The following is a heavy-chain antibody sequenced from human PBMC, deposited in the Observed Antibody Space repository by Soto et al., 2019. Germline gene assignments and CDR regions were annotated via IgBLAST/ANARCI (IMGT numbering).Heavy chain of an antibody. Sequence: ASVKVSCKASGFTFTSSAFQWVRQARGQRLEWIGWIAVGSGYTNYAQRFQDRVTLTRDMSTATTYMELSRLTSEDTAIYYCAADATAWQQMVPSDYCGQGTQVTVSS. V-gene: IGHV1-58*01. D-gene: IGHD2-8*01. CDR2: IAVGSGYT. CDR3: AADATAWQQMVPSDY. J-gene: IGHJ4*02. CDR1: GFTFTSSA.